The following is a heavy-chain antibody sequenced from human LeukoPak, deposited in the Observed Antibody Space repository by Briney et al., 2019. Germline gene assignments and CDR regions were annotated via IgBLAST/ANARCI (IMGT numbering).Heavy chain of an antibody. J-gene: IGHJ5*02. D-gene: IGHD2-2*03. CDR2: INPNSGGT. V-gene: IGHV1-2*02. CDR1: GYTFTGYY. Sequence: GASVKVSCKASGYTFTGYYMHWVRQAPGQGLEWMGWINPNSGGTNYAQKFQGRVTMTRDPSISTAYMELSRLRSDDTAVYYCARNPLGYCSSTSCNEGDWFDPCGQGTLVTVSS. CDR3: ARNPLGYCSSTSCNEGDWFDP.